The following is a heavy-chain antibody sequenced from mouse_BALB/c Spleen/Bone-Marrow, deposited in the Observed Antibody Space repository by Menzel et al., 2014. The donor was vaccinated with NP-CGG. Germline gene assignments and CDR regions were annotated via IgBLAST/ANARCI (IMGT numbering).Heavy chain of an antibody. J-gene: IGHJ1*01. CDR3: TSYGNYRYFDV. CDR1: GYSITSGYS. V-gene: IGHV3-1*02. CDR2: IHHSGST. D-gene: IGHD2-1*01. Sequence: VQLKESGPDLVKPSQSLSLTCTVTGYSITSGYSWHWIRQSPGNKLEWMGYIHHSGSTNYNPSLRSRISITRDTSKNQFFLHLNSVTTEDTATYYCTSYGNYRYFDVWGAGTTVTVSS.